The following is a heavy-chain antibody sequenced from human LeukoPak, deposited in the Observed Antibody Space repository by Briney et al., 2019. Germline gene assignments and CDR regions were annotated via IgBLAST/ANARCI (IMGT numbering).Heavy chain of an antibody. V-gene: IGHV3-11*04. J-gene: IGHJ6*03. Sequence: GGSLRLSCAASGFTFSDYYMSWIRQAPGKGLEWVSYISSSSSTIYYADSVKGRFTISRDNAKNSLYLQMNSLRAEDTAVYYCARARKYYYYMDVWGKGTTVTVSS. CDR3: ARARKYYYYMDV. CDR2: ISSSSSTI. CDR1: GFTFSDYY.